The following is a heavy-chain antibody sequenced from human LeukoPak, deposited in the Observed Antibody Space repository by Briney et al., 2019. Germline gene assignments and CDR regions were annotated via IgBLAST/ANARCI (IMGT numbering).Heavy chain of an antibody. CDR2: IKSKTDGGTT. V-gene: IGHV3-15*01. CDR3: TTGGRYYYDSSGYYHDY. J-gene: IGHJ4*02. D-gene: IGHD3-22*01. Sequence: GGSLRLSCAASGFTFSSYEMNWVRQAPGKGLEWVGRIKSKTDGGTTDYAAPVKGRFTISRDDSKNTLYLQMNSLKTEDTAVYYCTTGGRYYYDSSGYYHDYWGQGTLVTVSS. CDR1: GFTFSSYE.